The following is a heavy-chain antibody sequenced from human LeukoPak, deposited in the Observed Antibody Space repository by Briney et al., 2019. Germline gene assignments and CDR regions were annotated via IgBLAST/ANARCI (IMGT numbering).Heavy chain of an antibody. V-gene: IGHV3-21*04. D-gene: IGHD3-22*01. CDR2: ISSSSSYI. Sequence: GGSLRLSCAASGFTFSSYSMNWVRQAPGKGLEWVSSISSSSSYIYYADSVKGRFTISRDNAKNSLYLQMNSLRAEDTAVYYCARADYDSSGYYLPFVFDYWGQGTLVTVSS. CDR1: GFTFSSYS. CDR3: ARADYDSSGYYLPFVFDY. J-gene: IGHJ4*02.